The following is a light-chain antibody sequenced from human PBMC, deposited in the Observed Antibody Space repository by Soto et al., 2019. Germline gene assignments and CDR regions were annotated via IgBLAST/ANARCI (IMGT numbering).Light chain of an antibody. CDR2: SNN. CDR3: ATWDDSLSGVV. Sequence: QSVLTQPPSASGTPGQRVTISCSGSSSNIGSTSVYWYQQLPGTAPKLLIYSNNQRPSGVPDRFSGSKSGTSASLAISVLRSQDEADYYCATWDDSLSGVVFGGGTKLTVL. CDR1: SSNIGSTS. J-gene: IGLJ2*01. V-gene: IGLV1-47*02.